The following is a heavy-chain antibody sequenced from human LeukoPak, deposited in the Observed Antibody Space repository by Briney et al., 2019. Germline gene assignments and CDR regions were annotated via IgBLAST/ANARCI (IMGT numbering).Heavy chain of an antibody. D-gene: IGHD5-18*01. Sequence: GGSLRLSCAASGFTFSSYSMNWVRQAPGKGLEWVSSISSSSSYIYYADSVKGRFTISRDNAKNSLYLQRNSLRAEDTAVYYCARDRIQLSYFDYWGQGTLVTVSS. V-gene: IGHV3-21*01. CDR2: ISSSSSYI. J-gene: IGHJ4*02. CDR1: GFTFSSYS. CDR3: ARDRIQLSYFDY.